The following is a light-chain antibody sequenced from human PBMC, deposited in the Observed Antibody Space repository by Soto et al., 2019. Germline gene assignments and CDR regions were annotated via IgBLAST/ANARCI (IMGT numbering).Light chain of an antibody. CDR3: AAWDGSLNHIL. CDR1: SSNMGSNT. J-gene: IGLJ3*02. Sequence: QPVLTQPTSASGTPGQGVAISCSGSSSNMGSNTVNWYQHLPGTAPKLLIYNDNQRPSGVPDRFFGSKSGTSASLAITGLQSEDEADYYCAAWDGSLNHILFGGGTKLTVL. CDR2: NDN. V-gene: IGLV1-44*01.